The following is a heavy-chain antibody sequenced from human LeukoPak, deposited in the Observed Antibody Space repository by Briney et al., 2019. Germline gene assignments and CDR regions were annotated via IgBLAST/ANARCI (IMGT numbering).Heavy chain of an antibody. CDR2: ISNDGGGT. CDR3: AKGSSGYFADL. V-gene: IGHV3-23*01. Sequence: GGSLRLSCTDSGVIFNNFGLMWVRAAPGKGLEWVSAISNDGGGTTYAYFVKGRVTISRDNYKNTLFLQMNSLRAEDTALYYCAKGSSGYFADLWGQGTLVTVSS. CDR1: GVIFNNFG. D-gene: IGHD3-22*01. J-gene: IGHJ5*02.